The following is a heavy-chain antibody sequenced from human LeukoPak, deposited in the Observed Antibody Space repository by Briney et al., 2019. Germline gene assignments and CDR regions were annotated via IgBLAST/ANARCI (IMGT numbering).Heavy chain of an antibody. J-gene: IGHJ5*02. CDR3: ARGHYGDYVRWFDP. D-gene: IGHD4-17*01. CDR1: GFTFSSYW. CDR2: INSDGSST. V-gene: IGHV3-74*01. Sequence: GSLRLSCAASGFTFSSYWMHWVRQAPGKGLVWVSHINSDGSSTTYADSVKGRFTISRDNAKNTLYLQMNSLRAEDTAVYYCARGHYGDYVRWFDPWGQGTLVTVSS.